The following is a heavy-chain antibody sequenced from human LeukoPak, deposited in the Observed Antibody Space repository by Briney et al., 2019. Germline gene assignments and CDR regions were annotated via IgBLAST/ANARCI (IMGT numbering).Heavy chain of an antibody. CDR3: ARHFYDSNGTDY. V-gene: IGHV4-39*01. CDR1: GGSISSSSYY. CDR2: IYYSGST. Sequence: SETLSLTCTVSGGSISSSSYYWGWIRQPPGKGLEWIGSIYYSGSTYYNPSLKSRVTISVDTSKNQFSLKLSSVTAADTAVYYCARHFYDSNGTDYWGQGTLVTVSS. J-gene: IGHJ4*02. D-gene: IGHD3-22*01.